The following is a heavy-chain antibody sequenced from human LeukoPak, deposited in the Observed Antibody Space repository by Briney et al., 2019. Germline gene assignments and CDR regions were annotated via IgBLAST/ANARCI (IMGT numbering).Heavy chain of an antibody. CDR1: GYTFTSYD. D-gene: IGHD3-22*01. J-gene: IGHJ3*02. V-gene: IGHV1-8*01. CDR3: ARGGYYYDSSGYYYLAFDI. CDR2: MNPNSGNT. Sequence: ASVEVSCKASGYTFTSYDINWVRQATGQGLEWMGWMNPNSGNTGYAQKFQGRVTMTRNTSISTAYMELSSLRSEDTAVYYCARGGYYYDSSGYYYLAFDIWGQGTMVTVSS.